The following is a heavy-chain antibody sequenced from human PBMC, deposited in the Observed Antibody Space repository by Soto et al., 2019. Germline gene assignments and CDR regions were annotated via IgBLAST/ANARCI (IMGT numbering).Heavy chain of an antibody. D-gene: IGHD1-26*01. CDR3: AHPWAPRIFDY. V-gene: IGHV2-5*02. CDR1: GFSLITSGVG. J-gene: IGHJ4*02. Sequence: QITLKEAGPPLVKPTQTLTLTCSFSGFSLITSGVGVGWIRQPPGKALEWLALIYWDDDKGYSTSLKSRLTITKDTPKTQVVLTRTNMDPADTATYSCAHPWAPRIFDYGAQGPLVTVSS. CDR2: IYWDDDK.